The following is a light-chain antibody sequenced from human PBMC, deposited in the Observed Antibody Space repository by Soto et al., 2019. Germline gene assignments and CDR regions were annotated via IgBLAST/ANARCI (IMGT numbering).Light chain of an antibody. J-gene: IGKJ4*01. CDR2: DAS. CDR1: QTVRNNY. CDR3: QQFSSYPLT. V-gene: IGKV3-20*01. Sequence: VLPQYPRTLSLSPGGRAPLSCRTSQTVRNNYLAWYQQKPGQAPRLLIYDASSRATGIPDRFSGGGSGTDFTLTISRLEPEDFAVYYCQQFSSYPLTFGGGTKVDI.